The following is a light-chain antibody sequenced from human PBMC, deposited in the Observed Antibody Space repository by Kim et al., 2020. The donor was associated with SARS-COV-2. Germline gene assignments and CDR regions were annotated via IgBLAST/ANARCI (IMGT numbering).Light chain of an antibody. J-gene: IGKJ1*01. CDR2: TAS. CDR1: KSVRRNY. V-gene: IGKV3-20*01. Sequence: PGERATLACRARKSVRRNYLAWDQQKPGQAPRLLIYTASTRAAGMPDRFRGRGSGTYVTLTISRLEPGDCAVYYWQQYGDPARTFGQGNKVDIK. CDR3: QQYGDPART.